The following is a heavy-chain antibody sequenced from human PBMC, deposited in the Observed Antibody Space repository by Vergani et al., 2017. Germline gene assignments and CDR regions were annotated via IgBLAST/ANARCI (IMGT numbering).Heavy chain of an antibody. CDR3: ARGDYGILTGYRY. V-gene: IGHV1-46*02. CDR1: GGTFNNCA. J-gene: IGHJ4*02. Sequence: QVQLVQSGAEVKKPGSSVKVSCKASGGTFNNCAISWVRQAPGQGLEWMGIINPSGGHTNYAQKFQGRVTMTRDTSTSTVYMELSSLRSEDTAIYYCARGDYGILTGYRYWVQGTLVTVSA. D-gene: IGHD3-9*01. CDR2: INPSGGHT.